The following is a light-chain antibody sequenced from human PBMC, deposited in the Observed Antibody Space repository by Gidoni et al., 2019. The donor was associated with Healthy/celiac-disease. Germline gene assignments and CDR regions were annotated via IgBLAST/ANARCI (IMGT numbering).Light chain of an antibody. Sequence: DIHMTQSPSTLSASVGARVTITCRASQRISRWVAWYQQKPGKAPKLLIYKASSLESGVPSRCGGSGSRTEFTLTISSLQPDDFANYYCQQDNSYPWTFGQGTKVEIK. J-gene: IGKJ1*01. CDR1: QRISRW. CDR3: QQDNSYPWT. CDR2: KAS. V-gene: IGKV1-5*03.